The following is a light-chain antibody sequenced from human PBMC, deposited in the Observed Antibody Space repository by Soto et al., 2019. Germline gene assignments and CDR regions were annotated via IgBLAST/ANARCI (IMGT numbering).Light chain of an antibody. CDR3: QQRSNWPPLYT. J-gene: IGKJ2*01. V-gene: IGKV3-11*01. CDR1: QSVSTY. CDR2: DAS. Sequence: EIVLTQSPATLPLSPGERATLSCRASQSVSTYLAWYQHKPGHAPRLLIYDASNRATGIPARFSGSGSGTDFTLTISSLEPEDFAVYYCQQRSNWPPLYTFGQGTKLEIK.